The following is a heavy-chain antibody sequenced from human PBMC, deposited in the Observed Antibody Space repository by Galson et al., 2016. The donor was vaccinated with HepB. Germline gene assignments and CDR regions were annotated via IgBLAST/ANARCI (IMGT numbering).Heavy chain of an antibody. Sequence: SLRLSCAASGFTFSSYAMSWVRQAPGKGLEWVSGISGSGGSTYYADSVEGRFTISRDNSKNTLHLQMNSLRAEETAVYYCAKQQQDGSGTFHIILRHSYFDLWGRGTLVTVSS. D-gene: IGHD3-10*01. V-gene: IGHV3-23*01. CDR1: GFTFSSYA. CDR3: AKQQQDGSGTFHIILRHSYFDL. J-gene: IGHJ2*01. CDR2: ISGSGGST.